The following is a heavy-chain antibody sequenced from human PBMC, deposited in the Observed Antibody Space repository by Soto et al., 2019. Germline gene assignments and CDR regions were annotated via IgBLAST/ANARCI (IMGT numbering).Heavy chain of an antibody. J-gene: IGHJ4*02. V-gene: IGHV4-61*01. CDR1: GESVSSDRYY. Sequence: WGTLSLTCTVSGESVSSDRYYWSWIRQAPGMGREWIGYIFYSVTTNYNPFLKSRVTMSLYTSKNQFSLQLRSVTAADTAVYYCARVSIQYYYHSSGQYSFDYWGPGTLVTVS. CDR2: IFYSVTT. CDR3: ARVSIQYYYHSSGQYSFDY. D-gene: IGHD3-22*01.